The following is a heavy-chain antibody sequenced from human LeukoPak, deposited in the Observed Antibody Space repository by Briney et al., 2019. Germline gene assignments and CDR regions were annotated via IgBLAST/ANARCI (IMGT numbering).Heavy chain of an antibody. CDR3: ARLQGIAAAKDY. CDR2: ISYDGSNK. D-gene: IGHD6-13*01. V-gene: IGHV3-30-3*01. Sequence: GGSLRLSCAASGFTFSSYAMHRVRQAPGKGLEWVAVISYDGSNKYYADSVKGRFTISRDNSKNTLYLQMNSLRAEDTAVYYCARLQGIAAAKDYWGQGTLVTVSS. CDR1: GFTFSSYA. J-gene: IGHJ4*02.